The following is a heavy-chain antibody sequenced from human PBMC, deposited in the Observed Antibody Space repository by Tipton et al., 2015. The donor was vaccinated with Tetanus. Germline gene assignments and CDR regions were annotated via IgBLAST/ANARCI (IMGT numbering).Heavy chain of an antibody. Sequence: TLSLTCNVSGGSINTGDYYWSWIRQSPGKGLEWIGHVYYSGRTYYNPPLKSRVTISADMSKNQFSLKLTSVTAADTATYYCARMGFTYGQVVYWGQGTLVTV. CDR1: GGSINTGDYY. CDR2: VYYSGRT. D-gene: IGHD5-18*01. V-gene: IGHV4-30-4*02. J-gene: IGHJ4*02. CDR3: ARMGFTYGQVVY.